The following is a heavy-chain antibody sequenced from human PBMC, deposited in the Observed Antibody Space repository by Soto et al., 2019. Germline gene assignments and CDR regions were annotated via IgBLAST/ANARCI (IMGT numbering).Heavy chain of an antibody. Sequence: QLLESGGDLVQTGGSLRLSCAASGFTFATYVMSWVRQAPGKGLEWVSAISGSGENTYLPDSVKGRFSVSRDNSKNTLYLEMNSLRADDTAVYYCAKGWSMSSVAGAFDIWGQGTTVTVSS. CDR1: GFTFATYV. CDR3: AKGWSMSSVAGAFDI. J-gene: IGHJ3*02. D-gene: IGHD1-1*01. CDR2: ISGSGENT. V-gene: IGHV3-23*01.